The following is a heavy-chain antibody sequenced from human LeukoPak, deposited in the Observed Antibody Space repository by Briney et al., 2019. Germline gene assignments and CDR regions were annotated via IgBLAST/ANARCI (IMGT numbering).Heavy chain of an antibody. CDR3: ARHMVRGVHAFDI. V-gene: IGHV4-59*01. CDR2: IYYSGST. CDR1: GCSISSYY. Sequence: SSETLSLTCTASGCSISSYYWSWIRQPPGKGLEWIGYIYYSGSTNYNPSLKSRVTISVDTSKNQFSLKLSSVTAADTAVYYCARHMVRGVHAFDIWGQGTMVTVSS. D-gene: IGHD3-10*01. J-gene: IGHJ3*02.